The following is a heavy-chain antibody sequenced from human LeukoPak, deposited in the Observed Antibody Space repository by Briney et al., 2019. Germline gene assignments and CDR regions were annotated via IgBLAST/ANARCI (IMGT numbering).Heavy chain of an antibody. CDR2: IWYDGSNK. CDR3: ARDTGAAVANLEFDY. D-gene: IGHD6-19*01. J-gene: IGHJ4*02. Sequence: GASLRLSCAASGFTFSSYGMHWVRQAPGKGLEWVAVIWYDGSNKYCADSVKGRFTISRDNSKSTLYLQMNSLRAEDTAVYYCARDTGAAVANLEFDYWGQGTLVTVSS. V-gene: IGHV3-33*01. CDR1: GFTFSSYG.